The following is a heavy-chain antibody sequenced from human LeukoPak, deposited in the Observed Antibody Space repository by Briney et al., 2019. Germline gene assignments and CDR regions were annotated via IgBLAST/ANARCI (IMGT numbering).Heavy chain of an antibody. CDR1: GYTFTGSY. CDR3: ARVPPDGGWYSGY. CDR2: INCNSGGT. J-gene: IGHJ4*02. D-gene: IGHD6-19*01. Sequence: GASVKVSCKASGYTFTGSYMHWVRQAPGLGPEWMGWINCNSGGTKYAQKFQGRVTMTRDTSITTAYMEVSSLRSDDTAVYYCARVPPDGGWYSGYWGQGTLVTVSS. V-gene: IGHV1-2*02.